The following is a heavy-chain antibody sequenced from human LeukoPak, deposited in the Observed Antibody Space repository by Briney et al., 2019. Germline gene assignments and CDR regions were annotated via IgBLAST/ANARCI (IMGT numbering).Heavy chain of an antibody. Sequence: SQTLSLTCAISGDSVSSNSAAWNWIRQSPSRGLEWLGRTYYRSKWYNDYAVSVKSRITINPDTSKNQFSLQLNSVTPEDTAVYYCARGGKGAPTVTTPGFDYWGQGTLVTVSS. V-gene: IGHV6-1*01. D-gene: IGHD4-11*01. CDR3: ARGGKGAPTVTTPGFDY. CDR1: GDSVSSNSAA. CDR2: TYYRSKWYN. J-gene: IGHJ4*02.